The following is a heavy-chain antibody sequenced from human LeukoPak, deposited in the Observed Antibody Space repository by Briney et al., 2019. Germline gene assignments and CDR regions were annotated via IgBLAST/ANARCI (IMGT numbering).Heavy chain of an antibody. V-gene: IGHV3-15*01. CDR3: TTRSGSYYVDYFDY. CDR2: IKSKTDGGTT. Sequence: GGSLRLSCTASGFTVSGNYMTWVRQAPGKGLEWVGRIKSKTDGGTTDYAAPVKGRFTISRDDSKNTLYLQMNSLKTEDTAVYYCTTRSGSYYVDYFDYWGQGTLVTVSS. J-gene: IGHJ4*02. CDR1: GFTVSGNY. D-gene: IGHD1-26*01.